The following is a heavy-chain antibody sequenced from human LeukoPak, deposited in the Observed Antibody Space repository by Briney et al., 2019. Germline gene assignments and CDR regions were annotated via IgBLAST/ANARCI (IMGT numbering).Heavy chain of an antibody. CDR1: GFTFSSYA. V-gene: IGHV3-23*01. CDR3: AKEENYYDSSGYRHNAH. Sequence: GGSLRLSCAASGFTFSSYAMSWVRQAPGKGLEWVSAISGSGGRTYYADSVRGRFTISRDNSKNTLYLQMNSLRAEDTAVYYCAKEENYYDSSGYRHNAHWGQGTLVTVSS. J-gene: IGHJ4*02. D-gene: IGHD3-22*01. CDR2: ISGSGGRT.